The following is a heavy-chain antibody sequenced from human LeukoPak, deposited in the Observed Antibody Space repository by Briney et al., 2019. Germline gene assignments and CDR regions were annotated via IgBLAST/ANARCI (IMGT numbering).Heavy chain of an antibody. D-gene: IGHD5-18*01. CDR3: ARTYSGYSYGMYWYFDL. J-gene: IGHJ2*01. Sequence: GGSLRLSCAASGFTFSSYGMHWVRQAPGKGLEWVAFIRYDGSNKYYADSVKGRFTISRDNSKNTPYLQMNSLRAEDTAVYYCARTYSGYSYGMYWYFDLWGRGTLVTVSS. V-gene: IGHV3-30*02. CDR1: GFTFSSYG. CDR2: IRYDGSNK.